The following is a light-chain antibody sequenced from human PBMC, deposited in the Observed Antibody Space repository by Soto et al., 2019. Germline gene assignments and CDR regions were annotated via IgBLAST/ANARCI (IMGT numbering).Light chain of an antibody. V-gene: IGKV3-11*01. CDR3: QQRSNWPPYS. CDR1: QSVSSY. Sequence: EIVLTQSPATLSLSPGERATLSCRASQSVSSYLAWYQQKPGQAPRLLIYDASNRATGIPARFSGSGSGKDFTLTISSLEAEDFAVYYWQQRSNWPPYSFGQGTKLEIK. J-gene: IGKJ2*03. CDR2: DAS.